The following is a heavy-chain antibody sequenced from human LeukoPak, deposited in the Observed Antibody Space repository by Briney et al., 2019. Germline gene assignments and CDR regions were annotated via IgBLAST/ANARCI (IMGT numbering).Heavy chain of an antibody. CDR3: ARIPLNEYSSSERDET. Sequence: SVTVSCKASGGTFSSYAISWVRQAPGQGLEWMGGIIPIFGTANYAQKFQGRVTITTDESTSTAYMELSSLRSEDTAVYYCARIPLNEYSSSERDETWGQGTLVTVSS. D-gene: IGHD6-6*01. V-gene: IGHV1-69*05. CDR1: GGTFSSYA. J-gene: IGHJ5*02. CDR2: IIPIFGTA.